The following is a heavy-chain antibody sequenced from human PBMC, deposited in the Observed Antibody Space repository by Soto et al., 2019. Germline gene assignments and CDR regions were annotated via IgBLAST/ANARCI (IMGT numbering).Heavy chain of an antibody. Sequence: QVQLVESGGGVVQPGRSLRLSCAASGFTFSSYGMHWVRQAPGKGLEWVAVIWYDGSNKYYADSVKGRFTISRDNSKNTLYLQMNSLRAEDTAVYYCARVDKGGSGSYPYYYYGMDVWGQGTTVTVSS. J-gene: IGHJ6*02. CDR1: GFTFSSYG. V-gene: IGHV3-33*01. CDR3: ARVDKGGSGSYPYYYYGMDV. D-gene: IGHD1-26*01. CDR2: IWYDGSNK.